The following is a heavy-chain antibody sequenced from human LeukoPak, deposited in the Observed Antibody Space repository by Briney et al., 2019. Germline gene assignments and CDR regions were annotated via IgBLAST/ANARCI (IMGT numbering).Heavy chain of an antibody. CDR3: ARLSYYYDRVVALSEGYSYYMDV. CDR2: IYYSGST. V-gene: IGHV4-59*01. CDR1: SGSISSYY. D-gene: IGHD3-22*01. Sequence: PSETLSLTCTVSSGSISSYYWSWIRQPPGKGLEWIGYIYYSGSTNYNPSLKSRVTISVDTSKNQFSLKLSSVTAADTAVYYCARLSYYYDRVVALSEGYSYYMDVWGKGTTVTVSS. J-gene: IGHJ6*03.